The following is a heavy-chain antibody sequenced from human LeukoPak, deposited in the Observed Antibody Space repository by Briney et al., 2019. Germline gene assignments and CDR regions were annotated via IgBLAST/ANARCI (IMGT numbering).Heavy chain of an antibody. CDR2: ITYNSGSI. V-gene: IGHV3-9*01. Sequence: GGSLRLSCAASGFTFEDYAMHWVRQAPGKGLEWVSGITYNSGSIGYADSVKGRFTISRDNARNTLHLQMDSLRAEDTALYYCAKDKRGSTLRQFDFWGQGTLVTVSS. CDR1: GFTFEDYA. J-gene: IGHJ4*02. CDR3: AKDKRGSTLRQFDF. D-gene: IGHD6-13*01.